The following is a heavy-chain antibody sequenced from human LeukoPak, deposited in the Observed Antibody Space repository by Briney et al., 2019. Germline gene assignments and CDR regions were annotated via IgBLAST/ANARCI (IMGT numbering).Heavy chain of an antibody. CDR1: GFTFSSYG. D-gene: IGHD3-10*01. Sequence: GGSLRLSCAASGFTFSSYGMHWVRQAPGKGLEWVAFIRYDGSNKYYADSVKGRFTISRDNSKNTLYLQMNSLRAEDTAVYYCAKVKGMAMVRGVILDYWGQGTLVTVSS. CDR2: IRYDGSNK. J-gene: IGHJ4*02. CDR3: AKVKGMAMVRGVILDY. V-gene: IGHV3-30*02.